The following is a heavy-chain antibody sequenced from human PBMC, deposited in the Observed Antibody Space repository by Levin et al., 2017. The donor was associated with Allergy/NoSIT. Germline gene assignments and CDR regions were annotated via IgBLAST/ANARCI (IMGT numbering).Heavy chain of an antibody. J-gene: IGHJ4*02. CDR1: GFTVSTNY. Sequence: RASVKVSCAASGFTVSTNYMSWVRQAPGKGLEWVSVIYSGGHTHYADSVKGRLTISRDNSKNTLYLQINSLRVEDTAVYYCARADESSGFYYPFDYWGQGTLVTVSS. CDR2: IYSGGHT. CDR3: ARADESSGFYYPFDY. D-gene: IGHD3-22*01. V-gene: IGHV3-66*01.